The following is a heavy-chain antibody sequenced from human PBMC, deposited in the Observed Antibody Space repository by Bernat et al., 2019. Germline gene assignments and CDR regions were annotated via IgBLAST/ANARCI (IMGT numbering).Heavy chain of an antibody. J-gene: IGHJ4*02. CDR1: GFTFSSYG. Sequence: QVQLVESGGGVVQPGRSLRLSCAASGFTFSSYGMHWVRQAPGKGLEWVAVISYDGSNKYYADSVKGRFTISRDNSKNTLYLQMNSLRAEDTAVYYCAKDRVWSSGWLFDYWGQGTLVTVSS. CDR3: AKDRVWSSGWLFDY. V-gene: IGHV3-30*18. D-gene: IGHD6-19*01. CDR2: ISYDGSNK.